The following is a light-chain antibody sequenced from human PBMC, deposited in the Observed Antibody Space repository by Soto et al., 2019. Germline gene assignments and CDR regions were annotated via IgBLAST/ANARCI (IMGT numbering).Light chain of an antibody. CDR1: SSDVGGYKY. CDR3: SSYSSTSTLYV. J-gene: IGLJ1*01. CDR2: EVT. V-gene: IGLV2-14*01. Sequence: QSVLTQPASVSGSPGQSITISCTGTSSDVGGYKYVSWYQQHPGKAPKVMIYEVTNRPSGLSNRFSGSKSGNTASLTISGLQAEDEAEYFCSSYSSTSTLYVFGTGTKLTVL.